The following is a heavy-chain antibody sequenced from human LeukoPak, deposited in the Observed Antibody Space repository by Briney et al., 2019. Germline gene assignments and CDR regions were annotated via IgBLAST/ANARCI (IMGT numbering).Heavy chain of an antibody. CDR1: GFTFSSYG. CDR3: AKDDAYSSSWYALDI. V-gene: IGHV3-30*18. Sequence: GGSLRLSCAASGFTFSSYGMHWVRQAPGKGLEWVAVVSYDGSNKYYADSVKGRFTISRDNSKNTLSLQMNSLRGEDTAVYYCAKDDAYSSSWYALDIWGQGTMVTVSS. J-gene: IGHJ3*02. CDR2: VSYDGSNK. D-gene: IGHD6-13*01.